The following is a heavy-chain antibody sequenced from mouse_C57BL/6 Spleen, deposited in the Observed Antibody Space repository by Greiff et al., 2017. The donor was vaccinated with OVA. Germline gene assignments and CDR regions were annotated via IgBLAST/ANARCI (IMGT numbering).Heavy chain of an antibody. D-gene: IGHD2-5*01. V-gene: IGHV1-61*01. CDR2: IYPSDSET. Sequence: VQLQQPGAELVRPGSSVKLSCKASGYTFTSYWMDWVKQRPGQGLEWIGNIYPSDSETHYNQKFKDKATLTVDKSSSTAYMQLSSLTSEDSAVYYCARSGYSNYVSMDYWGQGTSVTVSS. J-gene: IGHJ4*01. CDR1: GYTFTSYW. CDR3: ARSGYSNYVSMDY.